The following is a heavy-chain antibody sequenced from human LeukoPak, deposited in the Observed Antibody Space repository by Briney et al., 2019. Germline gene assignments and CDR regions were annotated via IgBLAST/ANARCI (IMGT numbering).Heavy chain of an antibody. CDR1: GGSISSYY. Sequence: AETLSLTCTVSGGSISSYYWSWIRQPAGKGLEWIGRIYTSGSTNYNPSLRRRVTMSVDTSKNHLSLNLSSVTAADTAVYYCARGRGISPSIWGQGTLVTVSS. CDR2: IYTSGST. CDR3: ARGRGISPSI. D-gene: IGHD2-15*01. V-gene: IGHV4-4*07. J-gene: IGHJ4*02.